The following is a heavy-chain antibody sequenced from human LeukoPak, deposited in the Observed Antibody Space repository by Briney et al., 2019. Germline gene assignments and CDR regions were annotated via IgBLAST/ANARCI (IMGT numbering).Heavy chain of an antibody. CDR3: AKTYITMVRGVSGRPRWFDP. CDR1: GYTFTSYG. D-gene: IGHD3-10*01. J-gene: IGHJ5*02. V-gene: IGHV1-18*01. Sequence: ASVKVSCKASGYTFTSYGISWVRQAPGQGLEWMGWISAYNGNTNYAQKLQGRVTMTTDTSTSTAYMELRSLRSDDTAVYYCAKTYITMVRGVSGRPRWFDPWGQGTLVTVSS. CDR2: ISAYNGNT.